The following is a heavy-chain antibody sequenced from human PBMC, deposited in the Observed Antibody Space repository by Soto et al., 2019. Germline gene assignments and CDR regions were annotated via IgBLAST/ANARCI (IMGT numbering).Heavy chain of an antibody. CDR3: ARGIRIYYGMDV. Sequence: DVQLVESGGGLVQPGGSLRLSCEASGFTFSSYWMHWVRQVPGKGLVWVSRLNGDGTTTNYADSVKGRFTISRDNAKNTVYLQMSSLRAEDTAVYYCARGIRIYYGMDVWGQGTTVTVSS. V-gene: IGHV3-74*01. CDR2: LNGDGTTT. CDR1: GFTFSSYW. D-gene: IGHD2-15*01. J-gene: IGHJ6*02.